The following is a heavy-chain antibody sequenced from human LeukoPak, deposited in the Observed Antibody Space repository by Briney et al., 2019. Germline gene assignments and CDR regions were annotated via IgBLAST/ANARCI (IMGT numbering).Heavy chain of an antibody. V-gene: IGHV4-59*12. CDR2: IYYSGST. J-gene: IGHJ4*02. CDR3: ARGEGSGSYYPYFDY. CDR1: GGSISSYY. D-gene: IGHD3-10*01. Sequence: SETLSLTCTVSGGSISSYYWSWIRQPPGKGLEWIGYIYYSGSTNYNPSLKSRVTISVDASKNQFSLKLTSVTAADTAVYYCARGEGSGSYYPYFDYWGQGTLVTVSS.